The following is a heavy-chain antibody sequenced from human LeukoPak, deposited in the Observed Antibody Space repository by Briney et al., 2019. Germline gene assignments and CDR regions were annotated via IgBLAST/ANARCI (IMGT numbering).Heavy chain of an antibody. J-gene: IGHJ4*02. V-gene: IGHV3-23*01. CDR3: AKGHIVVVTAMFDY. Sequence: QSGGSLRLSCAASGFTFSSYAMSWVRQAPGKGLEWVSAISGSGGSTYYADSVKGRFTISRDNSKNTLYLQMNSLRAEDTAVYYCAKGHIVVVTAMFDYWGQGTLVTVSS. CDR1: GFTFSSYA. D-gene: IGHD2-21*02. CDR2: ISGSGGST.